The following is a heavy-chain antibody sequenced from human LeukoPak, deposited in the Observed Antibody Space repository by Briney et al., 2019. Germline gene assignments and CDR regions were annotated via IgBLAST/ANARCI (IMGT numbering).Heavy chain of an antibody. CDR1: GGSISSYY. D-gene: IGHD3-22*01. J-gene: IGHJ1*01. CDR3: ARVVDSSGFSTFQH. CDR2: IYYSGST. Sequence: PSETLSLTCTVSGGSISSYYWSWIRQPPGKGLEWVGYIYYSGSTNYNPSLKSRVTISVDTSKNQFSLKLSSVTAADTAVYYCARVVDSSGFSTFQHWGQGTLVTVSS. V-gene: IGHV4-59*12.